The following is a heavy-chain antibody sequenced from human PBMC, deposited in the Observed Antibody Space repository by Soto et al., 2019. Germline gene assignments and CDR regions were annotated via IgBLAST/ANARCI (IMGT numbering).Heavy chain of an antibody. D-gene: IGHD2-2*01. CDR1: GGSIRSSSYY. CDR2: IHYTATT. CDR3: ARHGTLYCMSITCSPEPFDP. Sequence: QMQLQESGPGLVKPSETLSLTCTVSGGSIRSSSYYWGWIRQPPGAGLEWMGSIHYTATTYYNPSLNSRVTISVDTSKNHFSLKLTSVTAADTAGYYCARHGTLYCMSITCSPEPFDPWGRGTLVTVSS. V-gene: IGHV4-39*01. J-gene: IGHJ5*02.